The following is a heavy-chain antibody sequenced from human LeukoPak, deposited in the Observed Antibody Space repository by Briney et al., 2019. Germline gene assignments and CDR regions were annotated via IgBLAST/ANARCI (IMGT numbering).Heavy chain of an antibody. CDR1: GGSISSYY. J-gene: IGHJ5*02. CDR3: ARLGWGDFWSLESENWFDP. CDR2: IYYSGST. V-gene: IGHV4-59*01. Sequence: PSETLSLTCTVSGGSISSYYWSWIRQPPGKGLEWIGYIYYSGSTNYNPSLKSRVTISVDTSKNQFSLKLSSVTAADTAVYYCARLGWGDFWSLESENWFDPWGQGTLVTVSS. D-gene: IGHD3-3*01.